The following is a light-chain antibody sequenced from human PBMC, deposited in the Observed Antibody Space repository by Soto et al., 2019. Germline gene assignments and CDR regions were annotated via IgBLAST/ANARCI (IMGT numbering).Light chain of an antibody. Sequence: IQMTNSPSTLSASGGDIVTITCRASQTISSWLAWYQQKPGKAPKLLIYKASTLKSGVPSRFSGSGSGTEFTLTISSLQPDDFATDYCQHYNSYSEAFGQGTKVDIK. CDR3: QHYNSYSEA. CDR2: KAS. V-gene: IGKV1-5*03. J-gene: IGKJ1*01. CDR1: QTISSW.